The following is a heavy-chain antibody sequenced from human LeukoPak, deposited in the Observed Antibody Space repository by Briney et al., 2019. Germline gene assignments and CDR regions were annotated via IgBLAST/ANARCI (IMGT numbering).Heavy chain of an antibody. J-gene: IGHJ4*02. V-gene: IGHV1-69*05. Sequence: SVKVSCKASGGTFSSYAISWVRQAPGQGLEWMGRIIPIFGTANYAQKFQGRVTITTDESTSTAYMELSSLRSEDTAVYYCARETLDVHYRPFLEWLGTLFYWGQGTLVTVSS. CDR3: ARETLDVHYRPFLEWLGTLFY. CDR2: IIPIFGTA. D-gene: IGHD3-3*01. CDR1: GGTFSSYA.